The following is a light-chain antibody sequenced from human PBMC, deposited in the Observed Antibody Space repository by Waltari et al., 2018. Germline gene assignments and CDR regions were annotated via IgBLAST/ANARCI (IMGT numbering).Light chain of an antibody. Sequence: SELTQPSSVSVSPGQTARITCSGHALPRQYVYWSHQQPGQAPSLVMFKDSERPSGVPNRFSGSSSGTTATLTISGAQAEDEADYYCQSADSSGTFQGVFGGGTKLTVL. CDR3: QSADSSGTFQGV. J-gene: IGLJ3*02. V-gene: IGLV3-25*03. CDR2: KDS. CDR1: ALPRQY.